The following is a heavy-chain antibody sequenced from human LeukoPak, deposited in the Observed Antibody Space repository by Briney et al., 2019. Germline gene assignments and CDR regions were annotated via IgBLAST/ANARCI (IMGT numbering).Heavy chain of an antibody. CDR1: GFTFSSYG. J-gene: IGHJ4*02. CDR2: IWYDGSNK. D-gene: IGHD3-3*01. V-gene: IGHV3-33*01. Sequence: GGSLRLSCAASGFTFSSYGMHWVRQALGKGLEWVAVIWYDGSNKYYADSVKGRFTISRDNFKNTLYLQMNSLRAEDTAVYYCARELKPTSYYDFWSGYSFDYWGQGTLVTVSS. CDR3: ARELKPTSYYDFWSGYSFDY.